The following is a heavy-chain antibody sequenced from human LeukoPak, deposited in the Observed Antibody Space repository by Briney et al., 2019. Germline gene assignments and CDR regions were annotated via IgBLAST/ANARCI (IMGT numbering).Heavy chain of an antibody. Sequence: PSETLSLTCTVSGGSISSYYWSWIRQPPGKGLEWIGYIYYSGSTNYNPSLKSRVTISVDTSKNQFSLKLSSVTAADTAVYYCGRXSGXAVAGADFDYWGQGTLVTVSS. V-gene: IGHV4-59*08. CDR3: GRXSGXAVAGADFDY. D-gene: IGHD6-19*01. CDR2: IYYSGST. CDR1: GGSISSYY. J-gene: IGHJ4*02.